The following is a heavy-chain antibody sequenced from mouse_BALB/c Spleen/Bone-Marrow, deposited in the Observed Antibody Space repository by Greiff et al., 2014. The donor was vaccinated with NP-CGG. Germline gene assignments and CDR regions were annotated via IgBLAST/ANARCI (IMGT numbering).Heavy chain of an antibody. D-gene: IGHD1-2*01. V-gene: IGHV5-4*02. CDR2: ISDGGSYT. CDR1: GFTFSDYY. J-gene: IGHJ3*01. CDR3: ARDLITTATSFAY. Sequence: VPLKDSGGGLVKPGGALKLSCAASGFTFSDYYMYWVRQTPEKRVEGVATISDGGSYTYYPDSVKGRFTISRDNAKNNLYLQMSSLKSEDTAMYYCARDLITTATSFAYWGQGTLVTVSA.